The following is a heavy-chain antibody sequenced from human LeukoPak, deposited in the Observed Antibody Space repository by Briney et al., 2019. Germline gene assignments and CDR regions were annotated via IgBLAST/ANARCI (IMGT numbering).Heavy chain of an antibody. V-gene: IGHV6-1*01. J-gene: IGHJ3*02. D-gene: IGHD3-3*01. Sequence: KTSQTLSLTCAISGDNVSSNNAAWTWLRQSPSRGLEWLGRTYYRSTWYNDYAVSVKSRITINPDTSRNQFSLHLKSVTPEDTAVYYCARGTVGGAFDIWGQGTMVTVPS. CDR3: ARGTVGGAFDI. CDR1: GDNVSSNNAA. CDR2: TYYRSTWYN.